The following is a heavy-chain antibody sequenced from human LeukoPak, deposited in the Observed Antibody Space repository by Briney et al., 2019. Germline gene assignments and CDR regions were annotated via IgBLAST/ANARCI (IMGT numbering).Heavy chain of an antibody. V-gene: IGHV1-18*01. CDR1: GYTFKTYS. J-gene: IGHJ4*02. CDR3: AFRGVIPNYFDY. CDR2: ISAYNGDT. Sequence: ASVKVSCKASGYTFKTYSFTWVRQAPGQGLEWMGRISAYNGDTNYAQKFQGGLALTADTLTRTGYMELTSLRSDDTAVYYCAFRGVIPNYFDYWGEGSLVTVSS. D-gene: IGHD3-10*01.